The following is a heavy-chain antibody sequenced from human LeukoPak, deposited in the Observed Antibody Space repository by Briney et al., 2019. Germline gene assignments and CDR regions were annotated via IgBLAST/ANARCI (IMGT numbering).Heavy chain of an antibody. J-gene: IGHJ6*02. Sequence: SQTLSLTCTVSGGSISSGNYYWTWIRQSAGKGLEWIGSIYYSGSTYYNPSLKSRVTISVDTSKNQFSLKLSSVTAADTAVYYCARSNDILTGYYYGMDVWGQGTTVTVSS. CDR3: ARSNDILTGYYYGMDV. CDR2: IYYSGST. CDR1: GGSISSGNYY. V-gene: IGHV4-61*02. D-gene: IGHD3-9*01.